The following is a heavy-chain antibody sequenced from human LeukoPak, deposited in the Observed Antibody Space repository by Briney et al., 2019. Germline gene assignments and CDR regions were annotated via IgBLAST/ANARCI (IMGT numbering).Heavy chain of an antibody. CDR3: ARLKCSSTSCFYYYYMDV. CDR2: INHSGST. V-gene: IGHV4-34*01. Sequence: SETLSLTCAVYGGSFSGYYWSWIRQPPGKGLEWIGEINHSGSTNYNPSLKSRVTISVDTSKNQFSLKLSSVTAADTAVYYCARLKCSSTSCFYYYYMDVWGKGTTVTISS. CDR1: GGSFSGYY. D-gene: IGHD2-2*01. J-gene: IGHJ6*03.